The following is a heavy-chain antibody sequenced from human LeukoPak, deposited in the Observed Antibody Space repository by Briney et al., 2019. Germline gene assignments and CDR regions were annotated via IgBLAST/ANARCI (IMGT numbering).Heavy chain of an antibody. V-gene: IGHV6-1*01. D-gene: IGHD6-19*01. CDR2: TYYRSKWYN. Sequence: SQTLSLTCAISGDSFSSNSAAWNWIRQSPSRGLEWLGRTYYRSKWYNDYAVSVKSRITINPDTSKNQFSLQLNSVTPEDTAVYYCARGRGEEQWLEYYYYGMDVWGQGTTVTVSS. CDR3: ARGRGEEQWLEYYYYGMDV. CDR1: GDSFSSNSAA. J-gene: IGHJ6*02.